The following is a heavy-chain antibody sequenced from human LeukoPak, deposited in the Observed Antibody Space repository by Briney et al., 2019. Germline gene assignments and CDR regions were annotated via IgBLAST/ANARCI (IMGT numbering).Heavy chain of an antibody. V-gene: IGHV1-58*02. CDR3: ALSTLTSSAGLDY. CDR2: IVVGSGNT. J-gene: IGHJ4*02. CDR1: GFTFTSSA. Sequence: AVKVSCKASGFTFTSSAMQWVRQARGQRLEWIGWIVVGSGNTNYAQKFQERVTITRDMSTSTAYMELSSLRSEDTAVYYCALSTLTSSAGLDYWGQGTLVTVSS.